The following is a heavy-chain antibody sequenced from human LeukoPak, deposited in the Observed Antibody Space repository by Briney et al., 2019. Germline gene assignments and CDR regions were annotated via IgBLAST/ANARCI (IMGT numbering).Heavy chain of an antibody. CDR3: AKSKSTGPYDSFAYLFDS. J-gene: IGHJ4*02. D-gene: IGHD3-16*01. CDR2: VSASAAST. CDR1: GFTFSNNA. Sequence: GGSLRLSCAASGFTFSNNAMSWVRQAPGKGLEWVSAVSASAASTYYADSVKGRFTISRDNSNNTLYLQMNSLRVEDTAVYYCAKSKSTGPYDSFAYLFDSWGQGTLVTVSS. V-gene: IGHV3-23*01.